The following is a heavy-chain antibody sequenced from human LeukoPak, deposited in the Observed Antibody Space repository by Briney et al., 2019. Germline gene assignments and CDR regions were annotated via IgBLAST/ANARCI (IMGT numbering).Heavy chain of an antibody. CDR3: ARLSKIATAGPNYYHSMDV. D-gene: IGHD6-13*01. J-gene: IGHJ6*02. Sequence: PETLSLTCTVSGGSITNCYWTWIRQPPGKGLEGIGYIYYSGSTNYNPSLKSRVTISVDTSKNQFSLKLSSVTAADTALYYCARLSKIATAGPNYYHSMDVWGQGTTVTVSS. V-gene: IGHV4-59*01. CDR1: GGSITNCY. CDR2: IYYSGST.